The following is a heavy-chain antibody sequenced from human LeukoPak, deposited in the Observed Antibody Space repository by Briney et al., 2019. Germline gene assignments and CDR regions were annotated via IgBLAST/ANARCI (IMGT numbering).Heavy chain of an antibody. V-gene: IGHV3-23*01. Sequence: GGSLRLSCAASGFTFSSFAMSWIRQAPGKGLEWVSSVSTSGVGTYYADSVRGRFTISRDNSKNTVSLQMNSLRAEDTAVYYCAELGITMIGGVWGKGTTVTISS. CDR1: GFTFSSFA. CDR2: VSTSGVGT. CDR3: AELGITMIGGV. D-gene: IGHD3-10*02. J-gene: IGHJ6*04.